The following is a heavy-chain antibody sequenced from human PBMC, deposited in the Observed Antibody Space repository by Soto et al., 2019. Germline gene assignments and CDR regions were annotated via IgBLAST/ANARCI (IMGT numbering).Heavy chain of an antibody. CDR2: INPSGGST. Sequence: ASVKVSCKASGYTFTSYYMHWVRQAPGQGLEWRGIINPSGGSTSYAQKFQGRVTMTRYTSTSTVYMELSSLRSEDTAVYYCARDCIAARGYYYGMDVWGQGTTVTVSS. D-gene: IGHD6-6*01. V-gene: IGHV1-46*01. CDR3: ARDCIAARGYYYGMDV. J-gene: IGHJ6*02. CDR1: GYTFTSYY.